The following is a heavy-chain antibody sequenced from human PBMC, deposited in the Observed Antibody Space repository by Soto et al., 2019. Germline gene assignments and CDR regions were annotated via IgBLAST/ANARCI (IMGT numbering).Heavy chain of an antibody. V-gene: IGHV4-30-4*01. Sequence: KPSETLSLTCTVSVGSSSSGDYYWIWIRQPPGKGLEWIGYIYYSGSTYYNPSLKSRVTISVDTSKNQFSLKLSSVTAADTAVYYCASLHPTNKIDYWGQGTLVTVSS. CDR3: ASLHPTNKIDY. CDR1: VGSSSSGDYY. J-gene: IGHJ4*02. CDR2: IYYSGST.